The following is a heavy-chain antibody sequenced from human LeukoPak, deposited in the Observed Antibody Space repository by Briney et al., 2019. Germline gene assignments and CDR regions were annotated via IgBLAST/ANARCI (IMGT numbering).Heavy chain of an antibody. J-gene: IGHJ4*02. V-gene: IGHV4-31*03. CDR3: ARWENSGYPSGYFDY. Sequence: SETLSLTCTVSGDSISSGGNYWSWLRQHPGKGLEWIGYIYYSGSTYYNPSLKSRLTISVDTSKNQFSLKLSSVTAADTAVYYCARWENSGYPSGYFDYGGQGPLVTVSS. CDR1: GDSISSGGNY. CDR2: IYYSGST. D-gene: IGHD5-12*01.